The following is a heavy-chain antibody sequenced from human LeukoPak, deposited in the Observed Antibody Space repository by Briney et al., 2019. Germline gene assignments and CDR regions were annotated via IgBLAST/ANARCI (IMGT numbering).Heavy chain of an antibody. Sequence: GGSLRLSCAASGLLFSNYYMNWVRQAPGKGLEWVAHIKQDGSEKNYVDSVKGRFTISRDNAKNSLYLQMNSLRAEDTAVYYCARERWSLYSNDYYYYGLDVWGQGTTVTVSS. V-gene: IGHV3-7*01. CDR3: ARERWSLYSNDYYYYGLDV. J-gene: IGHJ6*02. CDR1: GLLFSNYY. CDR2: IKQDGSEK. D-gene: IGHD3-3*01.